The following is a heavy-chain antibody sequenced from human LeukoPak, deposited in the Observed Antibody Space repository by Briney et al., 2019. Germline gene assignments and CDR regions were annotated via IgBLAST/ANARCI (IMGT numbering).Heavy chain of an antibody. CDR1: GFDFSIYA. CDR3: VKDHGWLLYS. CDR2: ISLDGATT. V-gene: IGHV3-23*01. D-gene: IGHD3-9*01. Sequence: GGSLRLSCAASGFDFSIYAMSWVRQAPGKGLEWVSGISLDGATTYYAGSVEGRFTISRDNSKNTLYLQMNSLRADDTAVYYCVKDHGWLLYSWGQGTLVTVSS. J-gene: IGHJ4*02.